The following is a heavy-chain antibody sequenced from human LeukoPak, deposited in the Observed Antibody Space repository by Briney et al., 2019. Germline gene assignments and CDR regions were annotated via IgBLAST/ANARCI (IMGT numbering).Heavy chain of an antibody. Sequence: SETLSLTCTVSGGSISSYYWSWIRQPPGQGLEWIGYIYYSGSTNYNPSLKSRVTISVDTSKNQFSLKLSSVTAADTAVYYCARGAPRGIDYWGQGTLVTVSS. CDR1: GGSISSYY. D-gene: IGHD3-16*01. CDR2: IYYSGST. CDR3: ARGAPRGIDY. J-gene: IGHJ4*02. V-gene: IGHV4-59*01.